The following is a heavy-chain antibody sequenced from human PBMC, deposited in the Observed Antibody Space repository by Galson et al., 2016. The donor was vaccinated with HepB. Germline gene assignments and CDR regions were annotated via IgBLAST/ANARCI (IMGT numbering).Heavy chain of an antibody. CDR1: GVTVSGHV. V-gene: IGHV3-53*01. J-gene: IGHJ4*02. CDR2: MYTGGNT. Sequence: SLRLSCAVSGVTVSGHVMSWVRQAPGKGLEWLSVMYTGGNTDYAGSEKGRFTVPRDTSRAMVFLQMDRLRAEDTAVYYCARGLNFDSWGQGTLVTVSS. CDR3: ARGLNFDS.